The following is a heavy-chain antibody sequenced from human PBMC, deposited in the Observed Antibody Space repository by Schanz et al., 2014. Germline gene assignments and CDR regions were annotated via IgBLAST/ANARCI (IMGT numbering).Heavy chain of an antibody. CDR1: GYTFTSYG. V-gene: IGHV1-18*04. D-gene: IGHD1-1*01. Sequence: QVQLVQSGAEVKKPGASVKVSCKASGYTFTSYGISWVRQAPGQGLEWMAWISAYNGNTKYAQRLQDRVTVTTDTSTSTAYMELRSLRSDDTAVYYCVRELSGGTFDYWGQGALVTVSS. J-gene: IGHJ4*02. CDR2: ISAYNGNT. CDR3: VRELSGGTFDY.